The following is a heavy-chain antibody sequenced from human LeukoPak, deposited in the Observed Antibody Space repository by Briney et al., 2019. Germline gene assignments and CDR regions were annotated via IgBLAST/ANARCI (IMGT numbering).Heavy chain of an antibody. CDR3: ARGYSGYDSSWFDP. D-gene: IGHD5-12*01. V-gene: IGHV1-2*04. CDR1: GYTFTGYY. J-gene: IGHJ5*02. CDR2: INPNSGGT. Sequence: GASVKVSCKASGYTFTGYYMHWVRQAPGQGLEWMGWINPNSGGTNYAQKFQGWVTMTRDTSISTAYVELSRLRSDDTAVYYCARGYSGYDSSWFDPWGQGTLVTVSS.